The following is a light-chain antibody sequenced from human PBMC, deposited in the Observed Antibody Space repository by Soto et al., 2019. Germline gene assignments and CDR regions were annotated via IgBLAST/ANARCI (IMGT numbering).Light chain of an antibody. J-gene: IGLJ2*01. V-gene: IGLV6-57*04. CDR2: DDN. CDR3: HSYDSDNVI. Sequence: NFMLTQPHSVSESPGKTVTISCTRSSGSIASNYVQWYQQRPGSAPTSVIYDDNQRPSGVPDRFSGSIDSSSNSASLTISGLKTEDEADYYPHSYDSDNVIFGGGTKLTVL. CDR1: SGSIASNY.